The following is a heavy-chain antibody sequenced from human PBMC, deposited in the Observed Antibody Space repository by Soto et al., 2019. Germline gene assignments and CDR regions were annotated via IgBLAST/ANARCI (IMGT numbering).Heavy chain of an antibody. CDR2: INHSGST. CDR1: GGSFSGYY. CDR3: ARSSSRYCSSTSCFKGPEYWFDP. Sequence: PSETLSLTCAVYGGSFSGYYWSWIRQPPGKGLEWIGEINHSGSTNYNPSLKSRVTISVDTSKNQFSLKLSSVTAADTAVYYCARSSSRYCSSTSCFKGPEYWFDPWGQGTLVTVSS. V-gene: IGHV4-34*01. D-gene: IGHD2-2*01. J-gene: IGHJ5*02.